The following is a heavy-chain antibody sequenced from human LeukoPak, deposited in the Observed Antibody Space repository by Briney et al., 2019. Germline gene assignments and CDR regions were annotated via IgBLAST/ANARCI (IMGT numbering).Heavy chain of an antibody. CDR1: GGSFSGYY. Sequence: SETLSLTCAVYGGSFSGYYWSWIRQPPGKGLEWIGEINHGRSTNYNPSLKSRVTMSVDTSKNQFSLKLSSVTAADTAVYYCARGIQLERHSGMDVWGKGTTVTVSS. J-gene: IGHJ6*04. V-gene: IGHV4-34*01. D-gene: IGHD1-1*01. CDR3: ARGIQLERHSGMDV. CDR2: INHGRST.